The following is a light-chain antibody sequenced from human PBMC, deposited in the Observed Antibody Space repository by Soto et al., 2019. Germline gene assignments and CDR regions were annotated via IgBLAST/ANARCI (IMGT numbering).Light chain of an antibody. V-gene: IGKV1-9*01. J-gene: IGKJ4*01. CDR3: QQLKSYPLP. CDR1: QGIYTY. Sequence: DIQLTQSPSFLSASVGDRVTITCRATQGIYTYLAWYQQKPGKAPKLLIYAASTLQSGVPSRFSGRGYGTDLTLTISSLQPEDFATYYCQQLKSYPLPFGGGTKVEIK. CDR2: AAS.